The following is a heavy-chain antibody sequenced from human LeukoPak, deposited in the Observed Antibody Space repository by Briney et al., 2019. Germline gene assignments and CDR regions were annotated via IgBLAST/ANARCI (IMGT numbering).Heavy chain of an antibody. CDR1: GFTFRYAW. CDR3: TASGGYYHGLDV. V-gene: IGHV3-15*01. Sequence: GGSLRLSCAASGFTFRYAWMGWVRQAPGKGLEWVGRIKSKTDGGTIDYAAPVKGRFTISRDDSINMLYLQMASLKTDDTAVYYCTASGGYYHGLDVWGQGTTVTVSS. CDR2: IKSKTDGGTI. J-gene: IGHJ6*02. D-gene: IGHD3-16*01.